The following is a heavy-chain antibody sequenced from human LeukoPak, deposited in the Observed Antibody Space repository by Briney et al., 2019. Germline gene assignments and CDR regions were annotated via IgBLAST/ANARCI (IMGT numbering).Heavy chain of an antibody. V-gene: IGHV4-59*11. D-gene: IGHD4-17*01. CDR3: ARDPATVTKGLDI. Sequence: SETLSLTCTVSGGSMSSHYWSWIRQPPGKGLEWIGYISYIGSTNYNPSLKSRVTISIDTSKNQFSLKLSSVTAADTAVYYCARDPATVTKGLDIWGQGTMVTVSS. CDR2: ISYIGST. J-gene: IGHJ3*02. CDR1: GGSMSSHY.